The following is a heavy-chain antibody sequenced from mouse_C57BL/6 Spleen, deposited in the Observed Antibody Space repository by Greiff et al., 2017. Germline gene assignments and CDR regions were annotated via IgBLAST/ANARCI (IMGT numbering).Heavy chain of an antibody. CDR3: ANYDYDEGFDY. CDR1: GYSITSGYY. Sequence: EVKLLESGPGLVKPSQSLSLTCSVTGYSITSGYYWNWIRQFPGNKLEWMGYISYDGSNNYNPSLKNRISITRDTSKNQFFRKLNSVTTEDTATYYCANYDYDEGFDYWGQGTTLTVSS. CDR2: ISYDGSN. J-gene: IGHJ2*01. V-gene: IGHV3-6*01. D-gene: IGHD2-4*01.